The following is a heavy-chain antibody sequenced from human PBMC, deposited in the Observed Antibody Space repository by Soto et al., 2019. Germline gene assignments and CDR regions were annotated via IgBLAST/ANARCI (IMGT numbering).Heavy chain of an antibody. CDR2: VYRTGST. V-gene: IGHV4-4*03. D-gene: IGHD1-7*01. J-gene: IGHJ4*02. CDR3: ASRDPGTSVDC. CDR1: GGSFTINNW. Sequence: PETLGLPCAVYGGSFTINNWWTWFRQPPGHGREWRVEVYRTGSTNYNPSLKRRVTISLDKSENQFSLKVTSLTAADTAVYYCASRDPGTSVDCWGQGTLVTVSS.